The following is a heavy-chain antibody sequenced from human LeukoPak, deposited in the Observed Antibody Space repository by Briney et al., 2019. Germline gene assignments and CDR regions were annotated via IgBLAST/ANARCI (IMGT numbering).Heavy chain of an antibody. Sequence: PSETLSPTCSVSGGSISGYYWTWVRQPPGKGLEWIGQIHYSGRADYNPSLKSRITMSVDTSRNQISLKLSPATAADTAIYYCVRFGVNYDMDVWGQGTTVTVFS. CDR3: VRFGVNYDMDV. V-gene: IGHV4-59*01. CDR1: GGSISGYY. J-gene: IGHJ6*02. CDR2: IHYSGRA. D-gene: IGHD3-16*01.